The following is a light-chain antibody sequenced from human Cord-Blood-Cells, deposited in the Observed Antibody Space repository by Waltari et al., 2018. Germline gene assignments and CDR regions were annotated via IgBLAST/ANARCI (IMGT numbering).Light chain of an antibody. V-gene: IGLV2-14*01. J-gene: IGLJ1*01. Sequence: QSALTQPASVSGSHGQSITISCTGTSSDGGGYNYVSWYQQHPGKAPKLMIYEVSNRPSGVSNRFSGSKSGNTASLTISGLQAEDEADYYCSSYTSSSSYVFGTGTKVTVL. CDR3: SSYTSSSSYV. CDR1: SSDGGGYNY. CDR2: EVS.